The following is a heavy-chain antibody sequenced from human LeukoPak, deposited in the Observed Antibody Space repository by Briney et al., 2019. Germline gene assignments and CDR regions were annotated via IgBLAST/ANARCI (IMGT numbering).Heavy chain of an antibody. D-gene: IGHD3-3*01. J-gene: IGHJ4*02. CDR1: GFTFSNHG. CDR3: ARDRSVDYFDY. CDR2: IWYDGSNK. V-gene: IGHV3-33*01. Sequence: PGGSLRLSCAASGFTFSNHGMHWVRQAPGKGLEWVAVIWYDGSNKYYVDSVKGRFTISRDNSKSTLYLQMNSLRAEDTAVYYCARDRSVDYFDYWGQGTLVTVFS.